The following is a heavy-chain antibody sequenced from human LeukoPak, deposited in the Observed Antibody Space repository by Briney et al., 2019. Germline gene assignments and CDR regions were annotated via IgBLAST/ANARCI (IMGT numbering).Heavy chain of an antibody. Sequence: GGSLRLSCAASGFTFRSYAMSWVRQAPGKGLEWVSAISGSGDITYYADSVKGRFTMSRDNFKNTLYLQMNSLKAEDTAVYYCAKVSRFAVVPAAMLDYWGQGIQVTVSS. D-gene: IGHD2-2*01. J-gene: IGHJ4*02. CDR3: AKVSRFAVVPAAMLDY. CDR2: ISGSGDIT. CDR1: GFTFRSYA. V-gene: IGHV3-23*01.